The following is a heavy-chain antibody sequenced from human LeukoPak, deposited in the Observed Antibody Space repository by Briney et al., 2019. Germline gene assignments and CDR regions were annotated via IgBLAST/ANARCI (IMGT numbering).Heavy chain of an antibody. CDR3: ARDPYDILTGYFDFDY. J-gene: IGHJ4*02. D-gene: IGHD3-9*01. CDR1: GYTLTKLS. Sequence: ASVKVSCKVSGYTLTKLSIHWVRQAPGEGLEWMGGFDPETGETIYAQEFLGRVTMIEDISTDTAYMELSSLRSEDTAVYYCARDPYDILTGYFDFDYWGQGTLVTVSS. CDR2: FDPETGET. V-gene: IGHV1-24*01.